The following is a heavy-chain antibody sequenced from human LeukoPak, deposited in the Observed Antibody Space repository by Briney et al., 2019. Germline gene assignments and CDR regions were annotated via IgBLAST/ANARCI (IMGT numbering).Heavy chain of an antibody. J-gene: IGHJ4*02. V-gene: IGHV1-2*02. D-gene: IGHD6-6*01. CDR1: GYTFTGFY. CDR3: ASYPRYSSSPPFDY. CDR2: INPNTGGT. Sequence: ASVKVSCKASGYTFTGFYMHWVRHAPGQGFEWMGWINPNTGGTNYAQRFQGRVTMTRHTPISTAYMELSGLTSDDTAIYYCASYPRYSSSPPFDYWGQGTLVTVSS.